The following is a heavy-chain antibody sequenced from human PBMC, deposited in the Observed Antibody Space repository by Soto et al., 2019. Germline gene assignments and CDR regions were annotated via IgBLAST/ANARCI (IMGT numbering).Heavy chain of an antibody. D-gene: IGHD6-19*01. Sequence: GASVKVSCKASVYTFTSYAMHWVRQAPGQRLEWMGWINAGNGNTKYSQKFQGRVTITRDTSASTAYMELSSLRSEDTAVYYCARVVYRSGWVEYFQHWGQGTLVTVSS. V-gene: IGHV1-3*01. CDR1: VYTFTSYA. J-gene: IGHJ1*01. CDR2: INAGNGNT. CDR3: ARVVYRSGWVEYFQH.